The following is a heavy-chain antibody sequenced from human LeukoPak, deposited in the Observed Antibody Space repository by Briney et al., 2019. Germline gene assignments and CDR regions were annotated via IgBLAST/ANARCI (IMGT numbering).Heavy chain of an antibody. V-gene: IGHV3-23*01. D-gene: IGHD3-22*01. CDR2: ISGSGGST. Sequence: GGSLRLSCAASGFTFSSYAMSWVRQAPGKGLEWVSAISGSGGSTYYADSLKGRFTISRDNSKNTLYLQMSSLTAEDTAVYYCAKECGRDYDDRAFDIWGQGTMVTVSS. J-gene: IGHJ3*02. CDR3: AKECGRDYDDRAFDI. CDR1: GFTFSSYA.